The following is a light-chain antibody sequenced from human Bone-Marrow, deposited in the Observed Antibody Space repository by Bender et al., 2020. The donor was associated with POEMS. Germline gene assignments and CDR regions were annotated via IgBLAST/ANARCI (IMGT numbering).Light chain of an antibody. V-gene: IGLV2-14*02. J-gene: IGLJ3*02. CDR1: SSDVGSSNL. CDR2: EGS. CDR3: AVWDDSLNGWV. Sequence: QSALTQPASVSGSPGQSITISCTGTSSDVGSSNLVSWYQQHPGKAPQLMIYEGSKRPSGVSSRFSGSKSGNTASLAISGLQSEDEADYYCAVWDDSLNGWVFGGGTKLTVL.